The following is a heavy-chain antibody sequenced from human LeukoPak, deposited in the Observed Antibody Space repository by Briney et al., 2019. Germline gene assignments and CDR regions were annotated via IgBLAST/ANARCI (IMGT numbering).Heavy chain of an antibody. CDR2: VYNSGST. CDR3: VRDRELFY. Sequence: SETLSLTCTVSGGSISIYYWSWIRQPPGKGLEWLGYVYNSGSTDYNPSLKSRATISADTSKNQFSLKLSSVTAADTAVYYCVRDRELFYWGQGTLVTVSS. V-gene: IGHV4-59*01. J-gene: IGHJ4*02. CDR1: GGSISIYY. D-gene: IGHD1-7*01.